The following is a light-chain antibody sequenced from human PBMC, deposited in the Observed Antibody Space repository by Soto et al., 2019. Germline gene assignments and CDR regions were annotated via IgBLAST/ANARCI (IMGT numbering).Light chain of an antibody. J-gene: IGKJ4*01. V-gene: IGKV1-9*01. CDR3: QQVNSYPIT. CDR1: QSVSSN. Sequence: DIQLTQSPCFLSASVGDRVTITCRASQSVSSNFACYHQKPGKDPQLLIYDASTLQSRVPSRFSGSGAVTEVTLTISRLQPEDFATYYCQQVNSYPITFGGGTEVEIK. CDR2: DAS.